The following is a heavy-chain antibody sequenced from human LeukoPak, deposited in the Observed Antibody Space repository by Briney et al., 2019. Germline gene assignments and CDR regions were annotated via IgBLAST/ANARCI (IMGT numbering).Heavy chain of an antibody. CDR3: VRDVGYTSGWYGNWFDP. V-gene: IGHV3-7*01. Sequence: PGGSLRLSCAASGFTFSSHWMNWVRQAPGKGLEWVANIKQDGSEKYYVDSVKGRFTISRDNAKNSLYLQMNSLRPDDTAVYYCVRDVGYTSGWYGNWFDPWGQGTLVTVSS. J-gene: IGHJ5*02. D-gene: IGHD6-19*01. CDR2: IKQDGSEK. CDR1: GFTFSSHW.